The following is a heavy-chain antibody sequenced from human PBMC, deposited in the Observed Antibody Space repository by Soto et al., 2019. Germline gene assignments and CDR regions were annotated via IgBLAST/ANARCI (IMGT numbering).Heavy chain of an antibody. CDR2: IRSHNHNT. CDR1: GYSFTSYG. V-gene: IGHV1-18*01. J-gene: IGHJ1*01. Sequence: ASLKVSCNASGYSFTSYGFSWVRQAPGQGPEWMGLIRSHNHNTKYAHNIQGRVTMTTDTSTSTAYMELGSLRPDDTAVYYCARDIVFEDSTGNLPGXWGQGTLVTVSX. D-gene: IGHD3-22*01. CDR3: ARDIVFEDSTGNLPGX.